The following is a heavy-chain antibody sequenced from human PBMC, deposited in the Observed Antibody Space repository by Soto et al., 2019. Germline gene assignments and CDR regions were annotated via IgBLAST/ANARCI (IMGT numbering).Heavy chain of an antibody. D-gene: IGHD2-15*01. J-gene: IGHJ4*02. CDR1: GFTFSGSA. V-gene: IGHV3-73*01. Sequence: GGSLRLSCAASGFTFSGSAMHWVRQASGKGLEWVGRIRSKANSYATAYAASVKGRFTISRDDSKNTAYLQMNSLKTEDTAVYYCTRPASRSQIGYCSGGSCQDYWGQGTLVTVSS. CDR3: TRPASRSQIGYCSGGSCQDY. CDR2: IRSKANSYAT.